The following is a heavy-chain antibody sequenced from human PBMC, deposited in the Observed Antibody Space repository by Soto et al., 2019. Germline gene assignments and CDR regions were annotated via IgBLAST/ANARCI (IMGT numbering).Heavy chain of an antibody. CDR3: ARTSYYDSSGYYNMDV. Sequence: SETLSLTCAVSGGSISSGGYSWSWIRQPPGKGLEWIGYIHHSGSTNYNPSLKSRVTMSIDKSKNQFSLKLTSVTAADTADYYCARTSYYDSSGYYNMDVWGQGTTVTVSS. D-gene: IGHD3-22*01. CDR2: IHHSGST. V-gene: IGHV4-30-2*01. J-gene: IGHJ6*02. CDR1: GGSISSGGYS.